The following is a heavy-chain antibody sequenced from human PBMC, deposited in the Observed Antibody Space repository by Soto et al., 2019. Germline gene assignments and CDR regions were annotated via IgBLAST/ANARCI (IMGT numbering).Heavy chain of an antibody. D-gene: IGHD3-22*01. CDR1: GGSFSGYY. V-gene: IGHV4-34*01. Sequence: PSETLSLTCAVYGGSFSGYYWSWIRQPPGKGLEWIGEINHSGSTNYNPSLKSRVTISVDTSKNQFSLKLSSVTAADTAVYYCARGGLSITMIVVVAFDYWGQGTLVTSPQ. CDR2: INHSGST. J-gene: IGHJ4*02. CDR3: ARGGLSITMIVVVAFDY.